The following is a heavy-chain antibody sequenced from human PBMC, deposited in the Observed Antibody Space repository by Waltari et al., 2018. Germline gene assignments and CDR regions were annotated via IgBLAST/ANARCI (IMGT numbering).Heavy chain of an antibody. CDR2: IYYSGST. J-gene: IGHJ4*02. CDR1: GGSISSYY. D-gene: IGHD6-19*01. V-gene: IGHV4-59*01. CDR3: ASFSSGWYGRFDY. Sequence: QVQLQESGPGLVKPSETLSLTCTVSGGSISSYYWSWIRQPPGKGLEWIGYIYYSGSTNYNPSLKSRVTISVDTSKNQFSLKLSSVTAADTAVYYCASFSSGWYGRFDYWGQGTLVTVSS.